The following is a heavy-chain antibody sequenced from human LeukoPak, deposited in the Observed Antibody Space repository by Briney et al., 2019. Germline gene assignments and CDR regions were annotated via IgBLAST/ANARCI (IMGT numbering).Heavy chain of an antibody. CDR3: AREERSGGSDYWSGYYSY. CDR1: GYTFTSYF. V-gene: IGHV1-46*01. D-gene: IGHD3-3*01. CDR2: INPSDRST. Sequence: ASVKVSCKASGYTFTSYFMHWVRQAPGKGLEWVGIINPSDRSTSYAQKFQGRFTMTRDNSTSTVYLELNSLRSEDTAVYYCAREERSGGSDYWSGYYSYWGQGTMVTVSS. J-gene: IGHJ4*02.